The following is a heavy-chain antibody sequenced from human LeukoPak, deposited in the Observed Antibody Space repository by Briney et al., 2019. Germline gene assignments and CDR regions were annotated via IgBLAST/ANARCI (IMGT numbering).Heavy chain of an antibody. V-gene: IGHV5-51*01. J-gene: IGHJ4*02. CDR1: GYPFTASW. Sequence: GESLKISCQGFGYPFTASWIGWVRQLPGKGLEWTAIIYAGNSDAKYSPSFQGQVSISTDRSISTAYLHWSSLKASDTAIYYCAIINHPDGRVYWGQGTLVTVSS. CDR2: IYAGNSDA. D-gene: IGHD5-24*01. CDR3: AIINHPDGRVY.